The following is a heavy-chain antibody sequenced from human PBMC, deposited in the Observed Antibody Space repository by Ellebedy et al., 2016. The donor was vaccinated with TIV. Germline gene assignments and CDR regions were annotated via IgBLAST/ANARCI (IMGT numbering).Heavy chain of an antibody. V-gene: IGHV1-2*02. CDR3: ARDSSSWYPRVPPYWYFDL. D-gene: IGHD6-13*01. Sequence: AASVKVSCKASGYTFTGYYMHWVRQAPGQGLEWMGWINPNSGGTNYAQKFQGRVTMTRDTSISTAYMELSRLRSDDTAVYYCARDSSSWYPRVPPYWYFDLWGRGTLVTVSS. CDR1: GYTFTGYY. CDR2: INPNSGGT. J-gene: IGHJ2*01.